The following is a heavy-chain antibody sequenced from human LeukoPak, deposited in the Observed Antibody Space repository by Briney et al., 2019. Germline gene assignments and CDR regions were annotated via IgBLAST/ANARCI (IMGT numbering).Heavy chain of an antibody. CDR3: ARESGDPGAFDI. CDR1: GGTFGSYA. V-gene: IGHV1-69*01. CDR2: IIPIFGTA. D-gene: IGHD2-21*02. Sequence: ASVKVSCKASGGTFGSYAIRWVRQAPGQGLEWMGGIIPIFGTANYAQKFQGRVTITADESTSTAYMELSSLRSEDTAVYYCARESGDPGAFDIWGQGTMVTVSS. J-gene: IGHJ3*02.